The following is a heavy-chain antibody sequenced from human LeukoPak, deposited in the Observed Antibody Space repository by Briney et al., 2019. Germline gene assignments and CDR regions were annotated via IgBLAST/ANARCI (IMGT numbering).Heavy chain of an antibody. V-gene: IGHV3-23*01. Sequence: GGSLRLSCAASGFTFSSYAMSWVRQAPGKGLEWVSAISDSGGSTYYADSVKGRFTISRDNSKNTLYLQMSSLRAEDTAVYYCAKDLRYYYGSGSYYYYGMDVWGQGTTVTVSS. CDR1: GFTFSSYA. J-gene: IGHJ6*02. D-gene: IGHD3-10*01. CDR3: AKDLRYYYGSGSYYYYGMDV. CDR2: ISDSGGST.